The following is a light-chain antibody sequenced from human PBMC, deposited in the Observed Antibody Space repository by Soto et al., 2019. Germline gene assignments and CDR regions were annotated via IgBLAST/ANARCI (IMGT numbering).Light chain of an antibody. CDR1: QSISSY. J-gene: IGKJ1*01. CDR3: QQSYSTPPT. Sequence: DIQMTQSPSSLSASVGDRVTITCRASQSISSYLNWYQQKQGKAPKLLIYAASSLQSGVPSRFSGSGSETDFTLTISRLQPEDFATYYCQQSYSTPPTFGQGTKVEIK. CDR2: AAS. V-gene: IGKV1-39*01.